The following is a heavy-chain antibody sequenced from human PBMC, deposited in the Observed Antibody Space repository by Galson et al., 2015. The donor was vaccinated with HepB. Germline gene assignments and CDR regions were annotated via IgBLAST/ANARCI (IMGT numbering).Heavy chain of an antibody. CDR1: GGSIRISSYS. CDR3: ARLAQNDYVWGSYRLYYFDY. D-gene: IGHD3-16*02. J-gene: IGHJ4*02. Sequence: SETLSLTCTVSGGSIRISSYSWGWIRQSPEKGLEWIGTFHSNGNTYYNPSLNSRVTISMDASKNQFSLKLSSVTAADTAVCYCARLAQNDYVWGSYRLYYFDYWGQGTLVTVSS. V-gene: IGHV4-39*01. CDR2: FHSNGNT.